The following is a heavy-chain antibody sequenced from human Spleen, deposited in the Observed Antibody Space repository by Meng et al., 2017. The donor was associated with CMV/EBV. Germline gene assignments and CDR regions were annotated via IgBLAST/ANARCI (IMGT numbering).Heavy chain of an antibody. CDR3: AKESPEYSSSSINS. J-gene: IGHJ4*02. D-gene: IGHD6-6*01. V-gene: IGHV3-33*06. CDR2: IFYDGSKR. CDR1: GFIFSSYG. Sequence: ACGFIFSSYGMDWVRHGPGKGLEWVGVIFYDGSKRYYADSVKGRFTISRDNSKNTLYLQMHSLKAEDSAVYYCAKESPEYSSSSINSWGQGTLVTVSS.